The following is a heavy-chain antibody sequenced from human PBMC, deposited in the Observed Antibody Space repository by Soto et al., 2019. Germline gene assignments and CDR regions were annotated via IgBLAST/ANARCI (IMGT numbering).Heavy chain of an antibody. Sequence: HPGGSLRLSCAASGFTFSSYWMSWVRQAPGKGLEWVANIKQDGSEKYYVDSVKGRFTISRDNAKNSLYLQMNSLRAEDTAVYYCARDPNIVLFSAALRSYYYYYGMEVWGQGTTVTVSS. CDR2: IKQDGSEK. D-gene: IGHD2-2*01. CDR3: ARDPNIVLFSAALRSYYYYYGMEV. CDR1: GFTFSSYW. J-gene: IGHJ6*01. V-gene: IGHV3-7*01.